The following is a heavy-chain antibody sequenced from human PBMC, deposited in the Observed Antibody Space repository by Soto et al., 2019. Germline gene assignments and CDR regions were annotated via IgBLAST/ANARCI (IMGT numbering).Heavy chain of an antibody. Sequence: SSETLSLTCSVSGASTVSHYHWTWIRQPPGKGLEWMGYIYNSGTTFYNPSLTSRLSISMDTSGNQFSLELRSVTAADTAVYYWGLPRGPPPGFDSWGKETWVPVPP. J-gene: IGHJ4*02. CDR1: GASTVSHYH. D-gene: IGHD5-18*01. CDR3: GLPRGPPPGFDS. CDR2: IYNSGTT. V-gene: IGHV4-31*02.